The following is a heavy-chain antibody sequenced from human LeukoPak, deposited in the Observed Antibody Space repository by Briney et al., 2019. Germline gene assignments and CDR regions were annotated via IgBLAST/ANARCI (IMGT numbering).Heavy chain of an antibody. CDR3: AKGGRSGTYSNRFDH. D-gene: IGHD3-10*01. CDR2: ISGDGGNI. Sequence: GGSLRLSCAASGFTFDDYAMHWVRQAPGRGLEWASLISGDGGNIHYADSVKGRFTISRDNSKNSLSLQMNSLSTEDTALYYCAKGGRSGTYSNRFDHWGQGTLVTVSS. CDR1: GFTFDDYA. V-gene: IGHV3-43*02. J-gene: IGHJ5*02.